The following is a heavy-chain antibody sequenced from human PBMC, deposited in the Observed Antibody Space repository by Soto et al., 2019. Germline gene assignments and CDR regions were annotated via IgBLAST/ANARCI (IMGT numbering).Heavy chain of an antibody. CDR2: ISGSGGGT. D-gene: IGHD3-10*01. CDR3: AKDTGWFGV. Sequence: EVKLLESGGGLVQPGGSLRLSCAASGFTFSNYAMSWVRQAPGKGLEWVSAISGSGGGTYYVDSVKGRFTISRDNSKNTLYLQMNSLRAEDTAVYYCAKDTGWFGVWGQGTLVIVSS. V-gene: IGHV3-23*01. CDR1: GFTFSNYA. J-gene: IGHJ4*02.